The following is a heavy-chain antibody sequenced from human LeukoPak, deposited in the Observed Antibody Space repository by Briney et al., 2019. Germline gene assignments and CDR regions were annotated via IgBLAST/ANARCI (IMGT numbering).Heavy chain of an antibody. Sequence: GGSLRLSCEVSGFAFSTNWMTWVRQAPHRGLEWVANIDQDGGEKYYVDSVKGRFTISRDNAKNALYLQMDSPTDGDTAMYYCATEASGSYHDYWGKGTLVAVSS. J-gene: IGHJ4*02. CDR2: IDQDGGEK. D-gene: IGHD1-26*01. CDR1: GFAFSTNW. CDR3: ATEASGSYHDY. V-gene: IGHV3-7*01.